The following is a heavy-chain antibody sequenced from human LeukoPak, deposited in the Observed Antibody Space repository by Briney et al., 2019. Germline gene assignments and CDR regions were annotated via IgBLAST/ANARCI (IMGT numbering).Heavy chain of an antibody. V-gene: IGHV3-33*06. CDR2: IWYDGSNK. Sequence: PGRSLRLSCAASGFTFSSYGMHWVRQASGKGLEWVAVIWYDGSNKYYADSVKGRFTISRDNSKNTLYLQMNSLRAEDTAVYYCAQDIVVVPAAMAGGDFDYWGQGTLVTVSS. D-gene: IGHD2-2*01. CDR1: GFTFSSYG. J-gene: IGHJ4*02. CDR3: AQDIVVVPAAMAGGDFDY.